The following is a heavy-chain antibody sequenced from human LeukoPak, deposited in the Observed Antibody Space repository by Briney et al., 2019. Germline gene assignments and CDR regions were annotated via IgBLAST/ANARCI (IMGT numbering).Heavy chain of an antibody. CDR1: GYSISSGYY. CDR3: ARESLWFGEQYFDY. CDR2: IYHSGST. J-gene: IGHJ4*02. V-gene: IGHV4-38-2*02. Sequence: KTSETLSLTCTVSGYSISSGYYWGWIRQPPGKGLEWIGSIYHSGSTNYNPSLKSRVTISVDKSKNQFSLKLSSVTAADTAVYYCARESLWFGEQYFDYWGQGTLVTVSS. D-gene: IGHD3-10*01.